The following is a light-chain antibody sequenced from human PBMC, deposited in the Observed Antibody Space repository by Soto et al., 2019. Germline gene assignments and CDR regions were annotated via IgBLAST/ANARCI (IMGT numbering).Light chain of an antibody. CDR1: QSVSSY. J-gene: IGKJ4*01. CDR2: DAS. Sequence: EIVLTQSPATLSLSPGERATLSCRASQSVSSYLAWYQHKPGQAPRLLIYDASTRATGIPARFSGSGSGTAFPLPTTALELKDFAVYYCQRRSPPLPFGGGTKVEIK. V-gene: IGKV3-11*01. CDR3: QRRSPPLP.